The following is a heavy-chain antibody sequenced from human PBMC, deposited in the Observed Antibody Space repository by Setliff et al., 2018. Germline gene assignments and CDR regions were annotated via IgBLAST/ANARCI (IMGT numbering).Heavy chain of an antibody. CDR1: GFHFSDHA. D-gene: IGHD2-15*01. Sequence: GGSLRLSCAASGFHFSDHAMHWVRQAPCKGLEWVAVISYGRGKEYYGDSVKGRFTISRDNFKNTLYLQMSSLRVEDTAVYYCAKDVGRGSGYYYYTDVWGKGTTVTVSS. CDR2: ISYGRGKE. V-gene: IGHV3-30*18. CDR3: AKDVGRGSGYYYYTDV. J-gene: IGHJ6*03.